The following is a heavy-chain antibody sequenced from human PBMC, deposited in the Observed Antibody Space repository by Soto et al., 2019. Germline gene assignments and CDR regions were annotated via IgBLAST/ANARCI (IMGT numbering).Heavy chain of an antibody. D-gene: IGHD3-16*01. CDR1: GYTFTSYY. Sequence: ASVKVSCKASGYTFTSYYMHWVRQAPGQGLEWMGIINPSGGSTSYAQKFQGRVTMTRDTSTSTVYMELSSLRSEDTAVYYCASQRMITFGGVYWFDPWGQGTLVTVSS. CDR2: INPSGGST. J-gene: IGHJ5*02. V-gene: IGHV1-46*01. CDR3: ASQRMITFGGVYWFDP.